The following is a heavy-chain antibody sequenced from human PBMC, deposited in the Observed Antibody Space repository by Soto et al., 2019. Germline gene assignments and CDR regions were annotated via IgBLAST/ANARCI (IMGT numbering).Heavy chain of an antibody. Sequence: PGGSLRLSCAASGFTFSSYGMHWVRQAPGKGLEWVAVISYDGSNKYYADSVKGRFTISRDNSKNTLYLQMNSLRAEDTAVYYCAKDSTRVIAAAGTGDYYYYYGMDVWGQGTTVTVSS. CDR2: ISYDGSNK. D-gene: IGHD6-13*01. V-gene: IGHV3-30*18. CDR1: GFTFSSYG. J-gene: IGHJ6*02. CDR3: AKDSTRVIAAAGTGDYYYYYGMDV.